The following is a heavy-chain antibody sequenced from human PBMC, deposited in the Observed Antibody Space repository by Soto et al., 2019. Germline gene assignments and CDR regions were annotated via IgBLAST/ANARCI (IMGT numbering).Heavy chain of an antibody. D-gene: IGHD5-18*01. J-gene: IGHJ4*02. CDR3: GRDGALGDTAVVDS. CDR1: GFTFSTYG. V-gene: IGHV3-33*01. Sequence: QVQLVESGGGVVQPGKSLRLSCAASGFTFSTYGMHWVRQAPGKGLEWVAVIWYDGSNKYHGDSLKGRFTISRDNSKKTLYLQMNNLGAEDTAVYYCGRDGALGDTAVVDSWGQGTLVIVSS. CDR2: IWYDGSNK.